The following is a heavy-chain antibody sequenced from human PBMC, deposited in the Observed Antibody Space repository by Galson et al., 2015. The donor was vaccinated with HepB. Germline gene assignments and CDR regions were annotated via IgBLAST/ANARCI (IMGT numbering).Heavy chain of an antibody. Sequence: SLRLSCAASGFTFSSYAMNWVRQAPGKGLEWVAVISYDGSNKYYADSVKVRFTISRDNSKNTLYLQMNSLRAEDTAVYYCARACVVGAATPDYWGQGTLVTVSS. CDR1: GFTFSSYA. D-gene: IGHD2-15*01. J-gene: IGHJ4*02. V-gene: IGHV3-30*04. CDR2: ISYDGSNK. CDR3: ARACVVGAATPDY.